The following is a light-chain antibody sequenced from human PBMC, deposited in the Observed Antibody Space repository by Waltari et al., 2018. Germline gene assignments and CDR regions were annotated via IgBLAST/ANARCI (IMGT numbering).Light chain of an antibody. CDR1: QPVSTY. CDR2: DAS. Sequence: IVLTQSPATLPLSPGERATLPCRASQPVSTYLAWFQQKPGQAPRLLIYDASNRAPGIPARFSGSGSGTDFSLTISSLEPEDFAVYYCLQRSLWPWTFGQGTKVAVK. V-gene: IGKV3-11*01. J-gene: IGKJ1*01. CDR3: LQRSLWPWT.